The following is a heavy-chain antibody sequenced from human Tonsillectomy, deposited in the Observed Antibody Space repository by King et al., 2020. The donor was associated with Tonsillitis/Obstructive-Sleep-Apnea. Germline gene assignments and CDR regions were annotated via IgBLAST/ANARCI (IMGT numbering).Heavy chain of an antibody. CDR1: GGSFSGYY. Sequence: VQLQQWGAGLLKPSETLSLTCAVYGGSFSGYYWSWIRQPPGKGLEWIGEINHSGSTNYNPSLKSRVTISVDTSKNQFSLKLSSVTAADTAVYYCARGANYSSSWYKYWGQGTLVTVSS. J-gene: IGHJ4*02. D-gene: IGHD6-13*01. V-gene: IGHV4-34*01. CDR3: ARGANYSSSWYKY. CDR2: INHSGST.